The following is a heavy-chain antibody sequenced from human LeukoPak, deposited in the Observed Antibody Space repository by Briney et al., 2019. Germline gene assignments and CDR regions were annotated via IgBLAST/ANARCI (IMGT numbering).Heavy chain of an antibody. CDR2: IRDDGGEI. D-gene: IGHD3-16*01. V-gene: IGHV3-7*01. Sequence: GGSLRLSCEASGFTFSSYWMSWVRQAPGKGLEWVANIRDDGGEIYYVDSVKGRFTISRDNAKSSLFLQMNSLRAEDTAVYYCAREQGGYNWFDPWGQGTLVTVSS. CDR3: AREQGGYNWFDP. CDR1: GFTFSSYW. J-gene: IGHJ5*02.